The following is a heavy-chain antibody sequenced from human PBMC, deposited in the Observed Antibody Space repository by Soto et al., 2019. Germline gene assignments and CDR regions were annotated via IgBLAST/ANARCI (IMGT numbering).Heavy chain of an antibody. D-gene: IGHD6-6*01. V-gene: IGHV4-59*08. CDR2: IYYSGST. CDR3: ARQGRAARLGAFDI. CDR1: GGSISSYY. J-gene: IGHJ3*02. Sequence: PSETLSLTCTVSGGSISSYYWSWIRQPPGKGLEWIGYIYYSGSTNYNPSLKSRVTISVDTSKNQFSLKLSSVTAAGTAVYYCARQGRAARLGAFDIWGQGTMVTVSS.